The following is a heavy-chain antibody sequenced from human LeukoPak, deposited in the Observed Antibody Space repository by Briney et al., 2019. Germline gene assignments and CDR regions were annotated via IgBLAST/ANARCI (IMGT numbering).Heavy chain of an antibody. CDR1: GYTFTGYY. Sequence: SVKVSCKASGYTFTGYYMHWVRQAPGQGLEWMGGIIPIFGTANYAQKFQGRVTITADKSTSTAYMELSSLRSEDTAVYYCARGVGSGSYFYWGQGTLVTVSS. V-gene: IGHV1-69*06. CDR3: ARGVGSGSYFY. D-gene: IGHD3-10*01. CDR2: IIPIFGTA. J-gene: IGHJ4*02.